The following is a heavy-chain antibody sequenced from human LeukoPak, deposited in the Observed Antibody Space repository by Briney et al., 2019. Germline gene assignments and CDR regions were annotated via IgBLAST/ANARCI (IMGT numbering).Heavy chain of an antibody. D-gene: IGHD1-26*01. CDR1: GFTFSSYA. J-gene: IGHJ3*02. CDR2: ISYDGSNK. V-gene: IGHV3-30*04. Sequence: GGSLRLSCAASGFTFSSYAMHWVRQAPGKGLEWVAVISYDGSNKYYADSVKGRFTISRDNSKNTLYLQMNSLRAEDTAVYYCARDLRGSYSVGYAFDIWGQGTMVTVSS. CDR3: ARDLRGSYSVGYAFDI.